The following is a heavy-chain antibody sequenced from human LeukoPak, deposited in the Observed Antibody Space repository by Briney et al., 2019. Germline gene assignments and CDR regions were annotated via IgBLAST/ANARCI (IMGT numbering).Heavy chain of an antibody. CDR2: ISAYNGNT. CDR3: ASQNADIVLIRNLNSENGYYYYYMDV. Sequence: PGASVKVSCKASGYTFTSYGISWVRQAPGQGLEWMGWISAYNGNTNYAQKFQGRVTITADKSTSTAYMELSSLRSEDTAVYYCASQNADIVLIRNLNSENGYYYYYMDVWGKGTTVTVSS. J-gene: IGHJ6*03. V-gene: IGHV1-18*01. D-gene: IGHD2-8*01. CDR1: GYTFTSYG.